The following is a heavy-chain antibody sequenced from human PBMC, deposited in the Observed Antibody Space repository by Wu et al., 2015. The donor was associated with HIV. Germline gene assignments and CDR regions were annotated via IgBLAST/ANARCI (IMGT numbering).Heavy chain of an antibody. CDR3: ARARTTVTTADYYYYYGMDV. V-gene: IGHV1-18*01. D-gene: IGHD4-17*01. CDR2: ISAYNGNT. J-gene: IGHJ6*02. Sequence: QVQLVQSGAEVKKPGASVRVSCKASGYNFASYGINWVRQAPGQGLEWMGWISAYNGNTNYAQKLQGRVTMTTDTSTSTAYMELRSLRSDDTAVYYCARARTTVTTADYYYYYGMDVWGQGTTVTV. CDR1: GYNFASYG.